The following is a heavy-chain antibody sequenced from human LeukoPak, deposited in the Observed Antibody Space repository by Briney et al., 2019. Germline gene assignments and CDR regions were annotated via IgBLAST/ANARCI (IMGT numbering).Heavy chain of an antibody. CDR2: IYTGDSDT. V-gene: IGHV5-51*01. D-gene: IGHD4-17*01. CDR1: GYSFTSYW. J-gene: IGHJ4*02. Sequence: GESLKISCMGSGYSFTSYWIGWVRQMPGKGMEWMGIIYTGDSDTRYSSSFQGQVTISADKSISTAYLQWSSRKASDTAMYYCARHDLSGDLDYWGQGTLVTVSS. CDR3: ARHDLSGDLDY.